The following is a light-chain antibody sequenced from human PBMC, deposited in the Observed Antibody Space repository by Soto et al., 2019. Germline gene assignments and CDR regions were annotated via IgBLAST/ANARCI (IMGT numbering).Light chain of an antibody. CDR1: QSVSSSN. CDR2: GAS. V-gene: IGKV3-20*01. Sequence: EIVLTQSPGTLSLSPGERATLSCRASQSVSSSNLAWYQQKPGQAPRLLIYGASSRATDIPDRFSGSGSGTDFTLTISRLEPEDFAVYYCQQYGGSPRTFGQGTKVEIK. CDR3: QQYGGSPRT. J-gene: IGKJ1*01.